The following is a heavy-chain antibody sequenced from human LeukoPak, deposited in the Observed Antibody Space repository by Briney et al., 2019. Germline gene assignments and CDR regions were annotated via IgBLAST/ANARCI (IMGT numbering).Heavy chain of an antibody. CDR3: ARDDYGGNFNY. D-gene: IGHD4-23*01. CDR2: INHSGST. J-gene: IGHJ4*02. Sequence: PSETLSLTCAVYGVSFSGYYWSWIRQPPGKGLEWIGEINHSGSTNYNPSLKSRVTISVDTSKNQFSLKLSSVTAADTAVYYCARDDYGGNFNYWGQGTLVTVSS. CDR1: GVSFSGYY. V-gene: IGHV4-34*01.